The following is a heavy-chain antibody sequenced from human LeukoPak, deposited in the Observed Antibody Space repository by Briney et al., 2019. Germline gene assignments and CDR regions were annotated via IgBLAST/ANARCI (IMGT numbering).Heavy chain of an antibody. D-gene: IGHD3-3*01. CDR3: ARTAKEIFGVTTIKSYLFFDL. V-gene: IGHV3-7*01. J-gene: IGHJ2*01. CDR2: IKQDGSEK. Sequence: GGSLRLSCVAATFTVSSFWVGCVRRAPGKWLEWVANIKQDGSEKYFVDSVKGRFTISRDNANNSVYLQMSNLRVDDTAVFYCARTAKEIFGVTTIKSYLFFDLWGRGTLVTVSS. CDR1: TFTVSSFW.